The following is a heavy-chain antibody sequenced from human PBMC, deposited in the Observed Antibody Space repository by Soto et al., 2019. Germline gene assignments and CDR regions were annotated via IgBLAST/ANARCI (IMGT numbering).Heavy chain of an antibody. Sequence: EVQLVESGGGLVKPGGSLRLSCAASGFSFSSYSMNWVRQAPGKGLEWVSSISSSASHINYADSVKGRFTISRDNAKNSLYLLMNSLRAEDTAVYYCARGYTGYCSGGTCYWFDPWGQGTLVTVSS. CDR2: ISSSASHI. CDR1: GFSFSSYS. D-gene: IGHD2-15*01. CDR3: ARGYTGYCSGGTCYWFDP. V-gene: IGHV3-21*01. J-gene: IGHJ5*02.